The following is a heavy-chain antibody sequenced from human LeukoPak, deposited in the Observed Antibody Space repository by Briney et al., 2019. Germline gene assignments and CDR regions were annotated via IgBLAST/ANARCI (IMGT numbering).Heavy chain of an antibody. CDR1: GGSFSGYY. CDR3: ARDFRSMGANY. Sequence: SETLSLTCAVYGGSFSGYYWSWIRQPPGKGLEWIGEINHSGSTNYNPSLKSRVTISVDTSKNQFSLKLSSVTAADTAVYYYARDFRSMGANYWGQGTLVTVSS. D-gene: IGHD2/OR15-2a*01. CDR2: INHSGST. J-gene: IGHJ4*02. V-gene: IGHV4-34*01.